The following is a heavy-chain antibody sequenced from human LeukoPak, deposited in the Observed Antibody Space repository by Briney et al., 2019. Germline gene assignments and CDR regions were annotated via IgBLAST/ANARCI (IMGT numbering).Heavy chain of an antibody. CDR2: IYSGESI. V-gene: IGHV3-66*01. CDR1: GFSVSSNY. Sequence: GGSLRLSCAASGFSVSSNYMSWVRQAPGKGLEWVSVIYSGESIYYADSVKGRFTSSRDNSKNTMYLQMNSLRAEDTAVYYCARDSQKGLWGQGTLVTVSS. CDR3: ARDSQKGL. J-gene: IGHJ4*02.